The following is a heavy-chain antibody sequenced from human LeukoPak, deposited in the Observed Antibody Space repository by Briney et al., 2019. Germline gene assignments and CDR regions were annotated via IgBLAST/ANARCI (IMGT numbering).Heavy chain of an antibody. J-gene: IGHJ6*03. D-gene: IGHD3-3*01. CDR2: ISSSSSYI. CDR1: GFAFSHHN. V-gene: IGHV3-21*01. Sequence: GGSLRLSCTASGFAFSHHNINWVRQAPGKGLEWVASISSSSSYIYYADSVKGRFTISRDNAKNSLYLQMNSLRAEDTAVYYCGRVQTYYDFWSGYSWGYYYYYMDVWGKGTTVTVSS. CDR3: GRVQTYYDFWSGYSWGYYYYYMDV.